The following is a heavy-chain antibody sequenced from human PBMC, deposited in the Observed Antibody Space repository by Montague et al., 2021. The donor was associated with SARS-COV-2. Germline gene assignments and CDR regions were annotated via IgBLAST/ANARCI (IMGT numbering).Heavy chain of an antibody. CDR2: KYYSGST. Sequence: SETLSLTCTVSGASISSSSYYWGWIRQPPGKGLEWIGFKYYSGSTYYNPSLKSRVTISVDTSKNQFSLKLSSVTAADTAVYYCATQSSSMTIIGFCQGYCFDDWGQGTLVTVSS. V-gene: IGHV4-39*01. CDR1: GASISSSSYY. CDR3: ATQSSSMTIIGFCQGYCFDD. D-gene: IGHD3-3*01. J-gene: IGHJ4*02.